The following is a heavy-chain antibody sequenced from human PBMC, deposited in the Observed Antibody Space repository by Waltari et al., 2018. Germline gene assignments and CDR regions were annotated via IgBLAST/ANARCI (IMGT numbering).Heavy chain of an antibody. J-gene: IGHJ4*02. CDR1: GFTFSSYA. CDR2: ISGSGGST. V-gene: IGHV3-23*01. CDR3: AKDLWADIVVVVAATVDY. D-gene: IGHD2-15*01. Sequence: EVQLLESGGGLVQPGGSLRLSCAASGFTFSSYAMSWVRQAPGQGLEWVSAISGSGGSTYYADSVKGRFTISRDNSKNTLYLQMNSLRAEDTAVYYCAKDLWADIVVVVAATVDYWGQGTLVTVSS.